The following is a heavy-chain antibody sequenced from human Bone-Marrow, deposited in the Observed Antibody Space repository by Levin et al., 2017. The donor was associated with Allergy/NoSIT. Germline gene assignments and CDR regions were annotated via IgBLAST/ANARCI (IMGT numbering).Heavy chain of an antibody. CDR2: INPNSGNT. D-gene: IGHD2-15*01. CDR3: ARGDCYSGSCYGPDWFDH. V-gene: IGHV1-8*01. CDR1: GYTFTSYN. J-gene: IGHJ5*02. Sequence: ASVKVSCKTSGYTFTSYNVYWVRQATGQGLEWMGYINPNSGNTAYARKFQGRVTMTRNSSITTAYMELSSLRSEDTAMYYCARGDCYSGSCYGPDWFDHWGQGTQVTVSS.